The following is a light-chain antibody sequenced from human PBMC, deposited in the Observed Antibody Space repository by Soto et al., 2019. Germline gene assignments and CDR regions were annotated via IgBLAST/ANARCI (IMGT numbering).Light chain of an antibody. CDR1: QSVSSN. V-gene: IGKV3-15*01. Sequence: EIVMTQSPATLSGSAGERASLSCRASQSVSSNLAWYLQKPGQAPRLLIYGASTRATGIPARFSGSGSGTEFTLTISSLQSEDFAVYYCQQYNNWPPTFGQGTKVDIK. CDR2: GAS. J-gene: IGKJ1*01. CDR3: QQYNNWPPT.